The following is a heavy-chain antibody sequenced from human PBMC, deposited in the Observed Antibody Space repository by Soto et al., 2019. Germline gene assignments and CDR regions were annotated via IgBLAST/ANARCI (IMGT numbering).Heavy chain of an antibody. J-gene: IGHJ5*02. D-gene: IGHD3-10*01. V-gene: IGHV1-18*01. CDR2: ISAYNGDT. CDR3: ARDRLRGVIHWFDP. Sequence: QVQLVQSGAEVKKPGASVKVSCKASGYTFNTYGISWVRQAPGQGLEWMGWISAYNGDTNYAQKLQGRVTMTTDTSTSKAYMELRSLRSVDTAVYYCARDRLRGVIHWFDPWGQGTLVTVSS. CDR1: GYTFNTYG.